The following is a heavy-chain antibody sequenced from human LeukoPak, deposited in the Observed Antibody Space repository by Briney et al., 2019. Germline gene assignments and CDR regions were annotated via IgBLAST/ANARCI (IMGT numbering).Heavy chain of an antibody. CDR2: ISGSGGST. J-gene: IGHJ3*02. D-gene: IGHD3-3*01. Sequence: GGTLRLSCAASGFTFSSYGMSWVRQAPGKGLEWVSAISGSGGSTYYADSVKGRFTISRDNSKNTLYLQMNSLRAEDTAVYYCAKPYDFRSGYLGAEGHDAFDIWGQGTMVTVSS. V-gene: IGHV3-23*01. CDR1: GFTFSSYG. CDR3: AKPYDFRSGYLGAEGHDAFDI.